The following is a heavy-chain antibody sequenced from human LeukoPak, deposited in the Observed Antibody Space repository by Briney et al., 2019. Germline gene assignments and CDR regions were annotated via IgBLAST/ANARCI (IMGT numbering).Heavy chain of an antibody. V-gene: IGHV4-34*01. CDR1: GGSFSGYY. D-gene: IGHD3-22*01. Sequence: SETLSLTCAVYGGSFSGYYWSWIRQPPGKGLEWIGEINHSGSTNYNPSLKSRVTISVDTSKNQFSLKLSSVTAADTAVYYCARHIPADLYYYDSSGYYYPPLGHDAFDIWGQGTMVTVSS. CDR2: INHSGST. J-gene: IGHJ3*02. CDR3: ARHIPADLYYYDSSGYYYPPLGHDAFDI.